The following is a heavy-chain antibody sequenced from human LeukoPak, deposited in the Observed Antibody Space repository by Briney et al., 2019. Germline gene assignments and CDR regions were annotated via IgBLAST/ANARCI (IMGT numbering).Heavy chain of an antibody. J-gene: IGHJ5*02. CDR3: ARGGRGETVALFET. CDR1: GDSVSNNNAA. CDR2: TYYRSQWYD. V-gene: IGHV6-1*01. D-gene: IGHD6-19*01. Sequence: SHTLSLTCAISGDSVSNNNAAWNWIRQSPSRGLEWLGRTYYRSQWYDDYAASVRSRITISPDTSKNQVSLQLNSVTPEDTAVYYCARGGRGETVALFETWGQGTLVTVSS.